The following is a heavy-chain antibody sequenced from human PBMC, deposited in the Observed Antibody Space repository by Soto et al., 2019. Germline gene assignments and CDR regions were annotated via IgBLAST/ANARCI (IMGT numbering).Heavy chain of an antibody. V-gene: IGHV3-30*18. J-gene: IGHJ4*02. D-gene: IGHD6-19*01. CDR1: GFTFSSYG. CDR2: ISYDGSNK. CDR3: AKPFYSYRVYIAVAGTNFDY. Sequence: GGSLRLSCAASGFTFSSYGMHWVRQAPGKGLEWVAVISYDGSNKYYADSVKGRVTISIYNSKNRLYLHMNSLRAEDTAMYYCAKPFYSYRVYIAVAGTNFDYWGQGTLVTVSS.